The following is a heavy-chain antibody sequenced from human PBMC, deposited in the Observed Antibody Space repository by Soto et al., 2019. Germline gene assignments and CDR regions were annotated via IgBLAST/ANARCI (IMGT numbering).Heavy chain of an antibody. CDR3: AVGSSWKYYFDY. J-gene: IGHJ4*02. D-gene: IGHD6-13*01. CDR2: IYSGGST. V-gene: IGHV3-53*04. CDR1: GFTVSSNY. Sequence: EVQLVESGGGLVQPGGSLRLSCAASGFTVSSNYMSWVRQAPGKGLEWVSVIYSGGSTYYADSVNGRFTISRHNSKNRLYLQVHSLRAEDTAVYYCAVGSSWKYYFDYWGQGTLVTVSS.